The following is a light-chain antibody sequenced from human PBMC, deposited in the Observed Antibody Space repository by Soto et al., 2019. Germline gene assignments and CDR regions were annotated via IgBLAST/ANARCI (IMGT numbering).Light chain of an antibody. CDR1: SSDVGAYNY. J-gene: IGLJ3*02. CDR3: RSYAGSCPCV. CDR2: DVS. Sequence: QSALTQPRSVSGSPGQSVTISCTGTSSDVGAYNYVSWYQHHPGKAPKVMIYDVSERPSGVPDRFSGSKSSNKASLTNSGLQAEDEADYFCRSYAGSCPCVFGRGTKLTVL. V-gene: IGLV2-11*01.